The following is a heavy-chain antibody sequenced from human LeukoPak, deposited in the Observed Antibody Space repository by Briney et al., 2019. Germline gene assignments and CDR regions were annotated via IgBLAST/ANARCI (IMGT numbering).Heavy chain of an antibody. Sequence: SVTVPCKPCLCTFIGYYLHWLRPAPPKGLEGMGWINRDSGGTNYAQKFQGRVTLTRDKSISTAYMELSRLRSDDTAVYYCARAKDIVLMVYAMAWFDPWGQGTLVTVSS. CDR1: LCTFIGYY. CDR2: INRDSGGT. CDR3: ARAKDIVLMVYAMAWFDP. D-gene: IGHD2-8*01. J-gene: IGHJ5*02. V-gene: IGHV1-2*02.